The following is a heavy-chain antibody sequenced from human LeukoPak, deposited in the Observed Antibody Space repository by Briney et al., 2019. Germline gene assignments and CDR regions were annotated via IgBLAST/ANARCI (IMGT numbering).Heavy chain of an antibody. CDR2: ISGSGGST. J-gene: IGHJ6*04. V-gene: IGHV3-23*01. Sequence: GGSLRLSCAASGFTFSSYAMSWVRQAPGKGLEWVSAISGSGGSTYYADSVKGRFTISRDNSKNTLYLQMNSLRAEDTAVYYCAKDLGVVVVPAALGGCVWGKGTTVTVSS. D-gene: IGHD2-2*01. CDR3: AKDLGVVVVPAALGGCV. CDR1: GFTFSSYA.